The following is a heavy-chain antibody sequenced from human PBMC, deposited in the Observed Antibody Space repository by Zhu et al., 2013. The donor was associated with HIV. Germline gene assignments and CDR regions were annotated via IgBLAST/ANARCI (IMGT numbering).Heavy chain of an antibody. CDR1: GGTFSSYA. CDR3: ARGIRPVVPAAESYYYYYYGMDV. D-gene: IGHD2-2*01. J-gene: IGHJ6*02. V-gene: IGHV1-69*06. CDR2: IIPIFGTA. Sequence: QVQLVQSGAEVKKPGSSVKVSCKASGGTFSSYAISWVRQAPGQGLEWMGGIIPIFGTANYAQKFQGRVTITADKSTSTAYMELSSLRSEDTAVYYCARGIRPVVPAAESYYYYYYGMDVWGQGTTVTVSS.